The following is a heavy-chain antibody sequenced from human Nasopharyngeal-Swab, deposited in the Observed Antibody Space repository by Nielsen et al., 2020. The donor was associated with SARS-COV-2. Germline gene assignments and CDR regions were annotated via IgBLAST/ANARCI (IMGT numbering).Heavy chain of an antibody. CDR2: IAHDASNE. Sequence: GRSLRLSCAASGFTSSIFGMHWVRQAPGKGLEWVAFIAHDASNEYYGDSVKGRFSISRDNAKNTLYLQMNSLRAEDTAVYYCARDVGGRDNYWGQGALVTVSS. V-gene: IGHV3-30*03. D-gene: IGHD2-15*01. J-gene: IGHJ4*02. CDR1: GFTSSIFG. CDR3: ARDVGGRDNY.